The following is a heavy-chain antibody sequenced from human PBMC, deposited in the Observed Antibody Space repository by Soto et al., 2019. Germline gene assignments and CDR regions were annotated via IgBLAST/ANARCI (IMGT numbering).Heavy chain of an antibody. D-gene: IGHD6-19*01. J-gene: IGHJ6*02. CDR3: ASPYMYSSGLYFYGMDV. V-gene: IGHV3-74*01. CDR1: GFTFSSYW. CDR2: INSDGSST. Sequence: EVQLVESGGGLVQPGGSLRLSCAASGFTFSSYWMHWVRQAPGKGLVWVSRINSDGSSTSYADSVKGRFTISRDNAKNTVYQQMNSLRAEDTAVYYCASPYMYSSGLYFYGMDVWGQGTTVTVSS.